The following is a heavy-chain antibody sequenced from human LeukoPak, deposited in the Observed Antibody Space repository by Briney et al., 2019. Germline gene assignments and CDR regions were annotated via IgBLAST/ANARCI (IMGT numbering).Heavy chain of an antibody. Sequence: PGGSLRLSCAASGFTFNTYVMNWVRQAPGKGLEWVANIKQDGSEKYYVDSVKGRFIISRDNAKNSLYLQINSLRAEDTAIYYCARRGYSDSSGYDYWGQGTLVTVSS. CDR2: IKQDGSEK. D-gene: IGHD3-22*01. CDR1: GFTFNTYV. CDR3: ARRGYSDSSGYDY. J-gene: IGHJ4*02. V-gene: IGHV3-7*01.